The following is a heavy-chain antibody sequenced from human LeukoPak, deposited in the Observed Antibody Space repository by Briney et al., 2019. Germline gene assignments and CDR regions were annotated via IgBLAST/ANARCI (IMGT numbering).Heavy chain of an antibody. V-gene: IGHV3-48*03. D-gene: IGHD5-12*01. Sequence: GGSLRLSCAASGFNFSSYEMNWVRQAPGKGLEWVSDISSSGSTIYYADSVKGRFTISRDNAKNSLYLQMNSLRAEDTAVYYCARGVDDSGYDLDYFDYWGQGTLVTVSS. CDR3: ARGVDDSGYDLDYFDY. CDR1: GFNFSSYE. J-gene: IGHJ4*02. CDR2: ISSSGSTI.